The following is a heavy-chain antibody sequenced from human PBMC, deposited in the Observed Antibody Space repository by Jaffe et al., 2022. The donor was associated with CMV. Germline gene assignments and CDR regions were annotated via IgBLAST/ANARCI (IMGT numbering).Heavy chain of an antibody. V-gene: IGHV3-21*01. J-gene: IGHJ4*02. D-gene: IGHD3-10*01. Sequence: EVQLVESGGGLVNPGGSLRLSCVASGFTLSGYTMNWVRQAPGQGLEWVSSITSSSSHMYYADSVKGRFTISRDNSRNSLYLLMNSLRAEDTAVYYCASAKGWFEELPGEVAFWGQGTPVTVSS. CDR1: GFTLSGYT. CDR3: ASAKGWFEELPGEVAF. CDR2: ITSSSSHM.